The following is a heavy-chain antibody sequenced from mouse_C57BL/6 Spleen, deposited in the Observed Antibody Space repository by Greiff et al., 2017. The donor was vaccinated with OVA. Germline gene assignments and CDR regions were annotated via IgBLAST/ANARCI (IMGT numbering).Heavy chain of an antibody. V-gene: IGHV3-6*01. J-gene: IGHJ3*01. CDR1: GYSITSGYY. Sequence: EVKLMESGPGLVKPSQSLSLTCSVTGYSITSGYYWNWIRQFPGNKLEWMGYISYDGSNNYNPSLKNRISITRDTSKNQFFLKLNSVTTEDTATYYCARGKDGYSFAYWGQGTLVTVSA. D-gene: IGHD2-3*01. CDR3: ARGKDGYSFAY. CDR2: ISYDGSN.